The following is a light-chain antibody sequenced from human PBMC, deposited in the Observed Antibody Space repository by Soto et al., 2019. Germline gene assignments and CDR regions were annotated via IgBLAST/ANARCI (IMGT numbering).Light chain of an antibody. CDR1: QSIDSTF. CDR2: GAS. J-gene: IGKJ1*01. Sequence: EIVLTQSPGTLSLSPGERATLSCRASQSIDSTFLAWYQHKPGQAPRVLIYGASRRATGIPDRFSGSGSGTDFTLISSRLEPADFAVYFCQQYESSWTFGQGTKVEMK. V-gene: IGKV3-20*01. CDR3: QQYESSWT.